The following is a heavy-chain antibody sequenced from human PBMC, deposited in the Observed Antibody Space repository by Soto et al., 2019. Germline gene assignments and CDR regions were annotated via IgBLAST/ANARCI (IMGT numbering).Heavy chain of an antibody. Sequence: LSLTCTVSGDSISSYYWSWIRQPAGKGLEWIGRIYTSGSTNYNPSLKSRVTMSVDTSKNQFSLKLSSVTAADTAVYYFARARQQEYYDSSGSSGYYFDYWGQGTLVTVSS. D-gene: IGHD3-22*01. CDR1: GDSISSYY. J-gene: IGHJ4*02. CDR3: ARARQQEYYDSSGSSGYYFDY. CDR2: IYTSGST. V-gene: IGHV4-4*07.